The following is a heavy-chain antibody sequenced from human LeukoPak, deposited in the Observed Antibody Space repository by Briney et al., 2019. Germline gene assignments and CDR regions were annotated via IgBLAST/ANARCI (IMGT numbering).Heavy chain of an antibody. Sequence: GGSLRLSCATSGFSFSGYWMTWVRQAPGKGLEWVANIKEDGSEKYYADFVKGRFTISRDNAKNSLDLQMNSLRAEDTAVYYCARRGSTDYWGQGTLVTVSS. J-gene: IGHJ4*02. D-gene: IGHD2/OR15-2a*01. CDR3: ARRGSTDY. CDR2: IKEDGSEK. CDR1: GFSFSGYW. V-gene: IGHV3-7*03.